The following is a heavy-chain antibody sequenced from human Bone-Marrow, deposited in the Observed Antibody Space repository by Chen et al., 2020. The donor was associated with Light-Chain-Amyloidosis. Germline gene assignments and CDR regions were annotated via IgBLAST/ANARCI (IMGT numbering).Heavy chain of an antibody. CDR1: GGSFSGYY. D-gene: IGHD2-2*01. CDR2: INHSGST. Sequence: QVQLQQWGAGLLKPSETLSLTCAVYGGSFSGYYWSWIRQPPGKGLEWIGEINHSGSTNYNPSFKSRVTISVDTSKNQFSLKLSSVTAADTAVYYCARGSPIVVVPAAQEVGAFDIWGQGTMVTVSS. J-gene: IGHJ3*02. CDR3: ARGSPIVVVPAAQEVGAFDI. V-gene: IGHV4-34*01.